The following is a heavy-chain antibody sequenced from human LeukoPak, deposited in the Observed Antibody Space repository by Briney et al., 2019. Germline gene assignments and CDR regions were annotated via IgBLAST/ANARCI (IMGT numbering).Heavy chain of an antibody. CDR2: IYSSGST. V-gene: IGHV4-4*07. Sequence: PSGTLSLTCTVSGVSISRYYWSWIRQPAGKGLEWIGRIYSSGSTTYNPSLKSRVTMSIDTSKNQFSLKLSFVTAADTAVYYCARDSGTTGEVKFDPWGQGTLVTVSS. CDR1: GVSISRYY. CDR3: ARDSGTTGEVKFDP. D-gene: IGHD3-10*01. J-gene: IGHJ5*02.